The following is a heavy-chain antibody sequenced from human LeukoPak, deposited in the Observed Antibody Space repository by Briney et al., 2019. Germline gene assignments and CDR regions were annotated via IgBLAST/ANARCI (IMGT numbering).Heavy chain of an antibody. V-gene: IGHV3-21*01. CDR2: ISSSGSYT. CDR3: ARGRGSSGWLAEYFQH. CDR1: GFTFTSYS. Sequence: GGSLRLSCAASGFTFTSYSMNWVRQAPGQGLEWVSFISSSGSYTYYADSVKGRFTISRDNAKNSLYLQMNSLRAEDTAVYHCARGRGSSGWLAEYFQHWGQGTLVTVSS. D-gene: IGHD6-19*01. J-gene: IGHJ1*01.